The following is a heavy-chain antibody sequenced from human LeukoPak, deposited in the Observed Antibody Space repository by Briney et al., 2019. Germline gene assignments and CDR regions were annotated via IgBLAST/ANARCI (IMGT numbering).Heavy chain of an antibody. CDR1: GGTFSSYA. V-gene: IGHV1-69*05. J-gene: IGHJ3*02. Sequence: SVKVSCKASGGTFSSYAISWVRQAPGQGLEWMGGIIPIFGTANYAQKFQGRVTITTDESTSTAYMELSSLRSEDTAVYYCARVGAPGYCSSTSCLSWAFDIWGQGTMVTVSS. CDR2: IIPIFGTA. D-gene: IGHD2-2*03. CDR3: ARVGAPGYCSSTSCLSWAFDI.